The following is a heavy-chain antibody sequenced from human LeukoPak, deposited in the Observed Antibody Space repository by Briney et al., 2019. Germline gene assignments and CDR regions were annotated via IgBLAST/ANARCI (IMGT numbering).Heavy chain of an antibody. CDR3: ARDGEGASNGWFYFFDY. CDR1: GYTFTGYY. J-gene: IGHJ4*02. D-gene: IGHD6-19*01. Sequence: ASVKVSCKASGYTFTGYYMHWVRQAPGQGLEWMGWINPNSGGTNYAQKFQGRVTMTRDTSISTAYMELSRLRSDDTAVYYCARDGEGASNGWFYFFDYWGQGTLVTVSS. CDR2: INPNSGGT. V-gene: IGHV1-2*02.